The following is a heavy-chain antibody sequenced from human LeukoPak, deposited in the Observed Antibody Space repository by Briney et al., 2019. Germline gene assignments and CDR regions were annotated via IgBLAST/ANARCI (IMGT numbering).Heavy chain of an antibody. CDR3: ARDAYSSSSHGMDV. D-gene: IGHD6-13*01. CDR2: IYYSGST. J-gene: IGHJ6*02. V-gene: IGHV4-59*12. Sequence: SETLSLTCTVSGGSISSYYWSWIRQPPGKGLEWIGSIYYSGSTYYNPSLKSRVTISVDTSKNQFSLKLSSVTAADTAVYYCARDAYSSSSHGMDVWGQGTTVTVSS. CDR1: GGSISSYY.